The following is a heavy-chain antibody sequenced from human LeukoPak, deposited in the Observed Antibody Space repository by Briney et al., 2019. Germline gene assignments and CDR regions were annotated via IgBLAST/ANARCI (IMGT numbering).Heavy chain of an antibody. CDR1: GYTFTSYD. V-gene: IGHV1-8*01. CDR2: MNPNSGNT. D-gene: IGHD5-18*01. J-gene: IGHJ5*02. CDR3: ARDSRWIQLWFGHLRNWFDP. Sequence: ASVTVSCKASGYTFTSYDINWVRQATGQGLEWMGWMNPNSGNTGYAQKFQGRVTMTRNTSISTAYMELSSLRSEDTAVYYCARDSRWIQLWFGHLRNWFDPWGQGTLVTVSS.